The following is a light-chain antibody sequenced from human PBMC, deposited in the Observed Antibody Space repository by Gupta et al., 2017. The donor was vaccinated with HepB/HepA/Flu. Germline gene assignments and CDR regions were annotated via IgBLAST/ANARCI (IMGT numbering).Light chain of an antibody. CDR1: SSDVGGNNY. CDR3: SSYAGSNNFWV. Sequence: QSALTQPPSASGSPGQSVTISCTGTSSDVGGNNYVSWYQQHPGKAPKLMIYEVSKRPSGVPDRFSGSKSGNTASLTVSGLQAEDEADDYCSSYAGSNNFWVFGGGTKLTVL. V-gene: IGLV2-8*01. J-gene: IGLJ3*02. CDR2: EVS.